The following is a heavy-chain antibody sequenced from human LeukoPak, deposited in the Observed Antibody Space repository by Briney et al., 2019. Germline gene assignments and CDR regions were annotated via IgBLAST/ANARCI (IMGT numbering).Heavy chain of an antibody. V-gene: IGHV3-23*01. D-gene: IGHD3-9*01. CDR1: GFTFNTYA. CDR2: ISDGGDTT. J-gene: IGHJ4*02. Sequence: PGGSLRLSCAVSGFTFNTYAMSWVRQAPGKGLEWVSSISDGGDTTYYADSVKGRFTISRDISKNTLYLLMNSLRAEDTAVYYCARGATYYDILTGYYYFDYWGQGTLVTVSS. CDR3: ARGATYYDILTGYYYFDY.